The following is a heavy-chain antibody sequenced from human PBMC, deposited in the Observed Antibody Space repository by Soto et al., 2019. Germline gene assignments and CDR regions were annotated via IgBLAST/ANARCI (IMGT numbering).Heavy chain of an antibody. V-gene: IGHV4-31*03. CDR3: ARATYYYDSSGYSDRVLDY. J-gene: IGHJ4*02. CDR1: GGSISSGGYY. Sequence: QVQLQESGPGLVKPSQTLSLTCTVSGGSISSGGYYWSRIRQHPGKGLEWIGYIFYSGNTYYTPSLKSRVTISVDTSKNQFSLKLSSVTAADTAVYYCARATYYYDSSGYSDRVLDYWGQGTLVTVSS. D-gene: IGHD3-22*01. CDR2: IFYSGNT.